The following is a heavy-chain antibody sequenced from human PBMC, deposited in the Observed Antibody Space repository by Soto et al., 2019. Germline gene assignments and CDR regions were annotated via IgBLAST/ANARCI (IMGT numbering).Heavy chain of an antibody. J-gene: IGHJ4*02. Sequence: QVQVQGSGPGLVTPSQTLSLTCTVSGGSITSDEYYWSWIRQPPGKGLEYIAYIYHRGITDYNPSLNSRISISIDTSKRQFSLNLTSVTAADTAVYYCAIIQRDTAMGHFDSWGQGTPVTVSS. CDR2: IYHRGIT. D-gene: IGHD5-18*01. CDR1: GGSITSDEYY. CDR3: AIIQRDTAMGHFDS. V-gene: IGHV4-30-4*01.